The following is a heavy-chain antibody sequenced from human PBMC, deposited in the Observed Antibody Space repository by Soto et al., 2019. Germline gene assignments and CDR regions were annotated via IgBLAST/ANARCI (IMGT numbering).Heavy chain of an antibody. Sequence: SETLSLTCTVSGGSISSGDYYLSWIRQPPGKGLEWIGYIYYSGSTYYNPSLKSRVTISVDTSKNQFSLKLSSVTAADTAVYYCARARGVVVVAATSGGWFDPWGQGTLVTVSS. V-gene: IGHV4-30-4*01. CDR2: IYYSGST. D-gene: IGHD2-15*01. CDR1: GGSISSGDYY. J-gene: IGHJ5*02. CDR3: ARARGVVVVAATSGGWFDP.